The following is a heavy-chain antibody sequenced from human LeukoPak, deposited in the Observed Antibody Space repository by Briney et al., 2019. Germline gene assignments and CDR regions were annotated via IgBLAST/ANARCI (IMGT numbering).Heavy chain of an antibody. CDR1: GFTFGDYA. D-gene: IGHD1-26*01. Sequence: NPEGSLRLSCTASGFTFGDYAMSWFRQAPGKGLEWVGFIRSKAYGGTTEYAASVKGRFTISRDDSKSIAYLQMNSLKTEDTAVYYCTSGSGSYSRFCDYWGQGTLVTVSS. V-gene: IGHV3-49*05. CDR3: TSGSGSYSRFCDY. J-gene: IGHJ4*02. CDR2: IRSKAYGGTT.